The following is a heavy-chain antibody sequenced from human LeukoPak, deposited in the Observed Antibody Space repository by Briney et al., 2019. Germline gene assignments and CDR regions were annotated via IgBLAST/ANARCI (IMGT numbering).Heavy chain of an antibody. D-gene: IGHD3-10*01. V-gene: IGHV4-34*01. Sequence: SETLSLTCAVYGGSFSGYYWSWIRQPPGKGLEWIGEINHRGSTNYNPSLKSRVTTSVDTSKNQFSLKLSSVTAADTAVYYCARIMVRGLDYWGQGTLVTVSS. CDR2: INHRGST. CDR1: GGSFSGYY. J-gene: IGHJ4*02. CDR3: ARIMVRGLDY.